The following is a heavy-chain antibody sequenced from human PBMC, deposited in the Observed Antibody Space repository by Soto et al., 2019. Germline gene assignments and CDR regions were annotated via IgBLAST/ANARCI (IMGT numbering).Heavy chain of an antibody. CDR1: GFSFGSYW. V-gene: IGHV3-7*03. D-gene: IGHD3-3*01. CDR2: IKDDGSER. CDR3: ARDVGPVTIFGEALSGYFDF. Sequence: LRLSCAVSGFSFGSYWMSWVRQAPGKGLEWLASIKDDGSERYYLDSVKGRFTISRDNAKDSLSLQMNSLRGEDTAFYYCARDVGPVTIFGEALSGYFDFWGQGTLVTVSS. J-gene: IGHJ4*02.